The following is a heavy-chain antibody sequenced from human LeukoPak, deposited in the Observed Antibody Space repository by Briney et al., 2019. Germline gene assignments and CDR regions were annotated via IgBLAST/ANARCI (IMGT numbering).Heavy chain of an antibody. J-gene: IGHJ5*02. V-gene: IGHV3-21*01. CDR3: ASQLAPRTGWFDP. CDR2: ISSSSSYI. CDR1: GFTFSSYS. Sequence: PGRSLRLSCAASGFTFSSYSMNWVRQAPGKGLEWVSSISSSSSYIYYADSVKGRFTISRDNAKDSLYLQMNSLRAEDTAVYYCASQLAPRTGWFDPWGQGTLVTVSS. D-gene: IGHD6-6*01.